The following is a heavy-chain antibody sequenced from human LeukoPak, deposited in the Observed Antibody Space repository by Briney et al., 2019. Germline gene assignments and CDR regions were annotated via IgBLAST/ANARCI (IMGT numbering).Heavy chain of an antibody. CDR1: GFTFSSYA. Sequence: GGSLRLSCAASGFTFSSYAMSWVRQAPGRGLEWVSAVSGSGTGAFYADAVKGRFTISRDNSKNTVFLQMNSLRAEDTAVYYCAKVSVVPAAHAEYFQYWGQGTLVTVSS. D-gene: IGHD2-2*01. J-gene: IGHJ1*01. CDR2: VSGSGTGA. V-gene: IGHV3-23*01. CDR3: AKVSVVPAAHAEYFQY.